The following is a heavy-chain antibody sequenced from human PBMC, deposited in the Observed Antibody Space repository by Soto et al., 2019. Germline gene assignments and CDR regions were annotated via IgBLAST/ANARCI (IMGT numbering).Heavy chain of an antibody. CDR2: IIPIFGTA. Sequence: QVQLVQSGAEVKKPGSSVKVSCKAAGGTFSSYAISWVRQAPGQAREWMGAIIPIFGTANCAQKFQGRVTITADEPTSRAYMELSSLRSEDTAVYYCARREARYDILTGSDPLFYSGMEVRGQGTKVTVSS. CDR1: GGTFSSYA. J-gene: IGHJ6*02. D-gene: IGHD3-9*01. V-gene: IGHV1-69*01. CDR3: ARREARYDILTGSDPLFYSGMEV.